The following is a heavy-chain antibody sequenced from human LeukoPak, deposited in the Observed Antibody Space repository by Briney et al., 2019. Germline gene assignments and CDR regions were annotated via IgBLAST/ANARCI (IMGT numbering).Heavy chain of an antibody. V-gene: IGHV3-21*01. D-gene: IGHD3-10*01. Sequence: GSLRLSCVVSGFTSSSYSMNWVRQAPGKGLEWVSSISSSSSYIYYADSVKGRFTISRDNAKNSLYLQMNSLRAEDTAVYYCARVLYGSGRDDDYWGQGTLVTVSS. CDR3: ARVLYGSGRDDDY. CDR1: GFTSSSYS. J-gene: IGHJ4*02. CDR2: ISSSSSYI.